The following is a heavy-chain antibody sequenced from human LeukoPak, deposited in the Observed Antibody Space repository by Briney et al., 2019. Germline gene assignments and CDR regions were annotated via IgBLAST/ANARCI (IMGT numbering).Heavy chain of an antibody. CDR1: GYSFTTYW. V-gene: IGHV5-51*01. D-gene: IGHD1-1*01. J-gene: IGHJ4*02. CDR2: IYPGDSDT. CDR3: ARRAASTGTMFDY. Sequence: GESLKISCRGSGYSFTTYWIAWVRQMPGKGLEWMGIIYPGDSDTTYSPSFQGQVTISADKSISTAYLQWSSLKASDTAMYYCARRAASTGTMFDYWGQGILVTASS.